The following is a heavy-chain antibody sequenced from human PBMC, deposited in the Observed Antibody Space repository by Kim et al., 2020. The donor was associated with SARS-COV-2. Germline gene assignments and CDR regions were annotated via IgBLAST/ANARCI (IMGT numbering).Heavy chain of an antibody. V-gene: IGHV3-33*06. CDR2: IWYDGSNK. CDR1: GFTFSSYG. Sequence: GGSLRLSCAASGFTFSSYGMHWVRQAPGKGLEWVAVIWYDGSNKYYADSVKGRFTISRDNSKNTLYLQMNSLRAEDTAVYYCAKEGDAAGTGRALDIWGQGTMVTVSS. J-gene: IGHJ3*02. D-gene: IGHD6-13*01. CDR3: AKEGDAAGTGRALDI.